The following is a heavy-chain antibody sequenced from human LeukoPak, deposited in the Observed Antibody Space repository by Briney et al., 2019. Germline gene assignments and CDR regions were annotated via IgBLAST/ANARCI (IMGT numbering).Heavy chain of an antibody. CDR3: AKEVDSSGYYYDY. D-gene: IGHD3-22*01. J-gene: IGHJ4*02. Sequence: GGSLRLSCAASGFTFSSYAMSWVRQAPGKGLEWVSAISGSGGSTYYADSVKGRSTISRDNTKNTLYLQMNCLRAEDTAVYYCAKEVDSSGYYYDYWGQGTLVTVSS. CDR1: GFTFSSYA. V-gene: IGHV3-23*01. CDR2: ISGSGGST.